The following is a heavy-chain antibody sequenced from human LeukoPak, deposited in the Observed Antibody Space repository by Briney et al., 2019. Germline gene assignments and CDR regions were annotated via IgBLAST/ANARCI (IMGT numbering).Heavy chain of an antibody. J-gene: IGHJ4*02. V-gene: IGHV3-48*01. CDR2: ISSSSTI. Sequence: GGSLRLSCAASGFTFSSYSMNWVRQAPGKGLEWVSYISSSSTIYYADSVKGRFTISRDNAKNSLSLQMNSLRAEDTAVYYCARRPSSSYPCFDYWGQGTLVTVSS. CDR3: ARRPSSSYPCFDY. CDR1: GFTFSSYS. D-gene: IGHD6-6*01.